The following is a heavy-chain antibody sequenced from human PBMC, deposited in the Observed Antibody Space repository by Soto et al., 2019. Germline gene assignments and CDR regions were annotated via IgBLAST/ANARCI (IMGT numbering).Heavy chain of an antibody. Sequence: GGSPRLSCAASGFTFSSYAMHWVRQAPGKGLEWVAVISYDGSNKYYADSVKGRFTISRDNSKNTLYLQMNSLRAEDTAVYYCAREPDLWGQGTLVTVSS. J-gene: IGHJ5*02. CDR2: ISYDGSNK. CDR3: AREPDL. V-gene: IGHV3-30-3*01. CDR1: GFTFSSYA.